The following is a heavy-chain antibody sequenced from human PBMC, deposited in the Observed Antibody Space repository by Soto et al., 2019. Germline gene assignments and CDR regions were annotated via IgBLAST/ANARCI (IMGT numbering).Heavy chain of an antibody. V-gene: IGHV4-34*01. J-gene: IGHJ3*02. Sequence: QVQLQQWGAGLLKPSETLSLTCAVYGGSFSGYYWSWIRQPPGKGLEWIGEINHSGSTNYNPSLMRRVTIAVNTAKNQFSLKVSSVTAADTAVYYCACEYGDTEGAIDIWGQGTMVTVSS. CDR1: GGSFSGYY. CDR2: INHSGST. D-gene: IGHD4-17*01. CDR3: ACEYGDTEGAIDI.